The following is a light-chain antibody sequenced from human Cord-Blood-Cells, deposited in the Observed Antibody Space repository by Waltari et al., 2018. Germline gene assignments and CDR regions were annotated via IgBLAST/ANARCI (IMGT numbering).Light chain of an antibody. J-gene: IGLJ3*02. CDR2: RNK. CDR1: SSTIGSHY. V-gene: IGLV1-47*03. CDR3: AAWDDSLSGPV. Sequence: QSVLTQPPAASGTPAQRVTISCSGSSSTIGSHYVYWYQQLPGTAPKLLLYRNKRRPSGVPDRFSGSKSGTSASLAISGLWSEDEADYYCAAWDDSLSGPVFGGGTKLTVL.